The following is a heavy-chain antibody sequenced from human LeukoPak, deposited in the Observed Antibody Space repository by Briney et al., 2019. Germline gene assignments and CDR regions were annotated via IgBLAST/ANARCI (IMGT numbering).Heavy chain of an antibody. CDR2: ISYDGSNK. CDR3: AKEWIWFGELKGLDP. J-gene: IGHJ5*02. D-gene: IGHD3-10*01. CDR1: AFTFSSYG. Sequence: GGSLRLSCAASAFTFSSYGMHWVRQAPGKGLEWVAVISYDGSNKYYADSVKGRFTISRDNSKNTLYLQMNSLRAEDTAVYYCAKEWIWFGELKGLDPWGQGTLVTVSS. V-gene: IGHV3-30*18.